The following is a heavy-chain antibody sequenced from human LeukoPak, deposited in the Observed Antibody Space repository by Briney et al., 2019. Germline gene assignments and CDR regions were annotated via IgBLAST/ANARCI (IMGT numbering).Heavy chain of an antibody. V-gene: IGHV1-69*13. CDR1: GGTFSSYA. CDR2: IIPIFGTA. J-gene: IGHJ4*02. CDR3: ARGGSYYSSFDY. D-gene: IGHD1-26*01. Sequence: ASVKVSCKASGGTFSSYAISWVRQAPGQGLEWMGGIIPIFGTANYAQKFQGRVTITADESTSTAYMELSSLRSEDTAVYYCARGGSYYSSFDYWGQGTPVTVSS.